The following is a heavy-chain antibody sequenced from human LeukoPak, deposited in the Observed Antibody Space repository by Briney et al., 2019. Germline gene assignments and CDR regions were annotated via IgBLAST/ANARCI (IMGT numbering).Heavy chain of an antibody. CDR1: GGTFSSYA. J-gene: IGHJ4*02. CDR2: IIPIFGTA. Sequence: SVKVSCKASGGTFSSYAISWVRQAPGQGLEWMGGIIPIFGTANYAQKFQGRVTITADESTSTAYMELSSLRSEDTAVYYCASGLVAYYYDSSGYPDPYYFDYWGQGTLVTVSS. CDR3: ASGLVAYYYDSSGYPDPYYFDY. V-gene: IGHV1-69*01. D-gene: IGHD3-22*01.